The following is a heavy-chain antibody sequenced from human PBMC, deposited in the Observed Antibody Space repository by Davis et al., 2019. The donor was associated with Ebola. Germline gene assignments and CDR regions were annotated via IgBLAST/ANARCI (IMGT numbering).Heavy chain of an antibody. Sequence: ASVKVSCKASGYSFIGYHIHWMRQAPGQGLEWMGWINPNTGGTNYAQHFQGRATMTRDTSISTAYVQLSSLRSEDTAVFYCVRGMARGDFGLDVWGQGTTVTVSS. D-gene: IGHD3-10*01. CDR2: INPNTGGT. J-gene: IGHJ6*02. V-gene: IGHV1-2*02. CDR1: GYSFIGYH. CDR3: VRGMARGDFGLDV.